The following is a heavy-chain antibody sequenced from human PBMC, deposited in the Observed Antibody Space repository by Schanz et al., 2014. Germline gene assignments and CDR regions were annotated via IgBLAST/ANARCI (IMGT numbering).Heavy chain of an antibody. J-gene: IGHJ1*01. CDR1: GFTFSGYH. V-gene: IGHV3-48*02. Sequence: EVQLVESGGGLVQPGGSLRLSCAASGFTFSGYHMIWVRQAPGKGLEWVSYISSGSSVIDYPDSVKGRFTISRDNAKNSLFLQMNSLRDEDTAVYYCARGLDHGVNGIQHWGQGTRVTVSS. CDR2: ISSGSSVI. D-gene: IGHD4-17*01. CDR3: ARGLDHGVNGIQH.